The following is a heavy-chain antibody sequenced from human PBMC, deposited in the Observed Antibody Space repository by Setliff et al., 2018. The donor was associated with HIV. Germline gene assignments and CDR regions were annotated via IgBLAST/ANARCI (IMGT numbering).Heavy chain of an antibody. J-gene: IGHJ4*02. V-gene: IGHV1-2*02. D-gene: IGHD3-10*01. Sequence: ASVKVSCKSSGYTFSDHYIHWVRQAPGQGLQWMGWINPRSGVTKYAQKFQGRFIMTTDTTINTLYMELERLTSDVTALYYCARDSGTNDHFLSPYYGALDFWGLGTLVTVSS. CDR3: ARDSGTNDHFLSPYYGALDF. CDR1: GYTFSDHY. CDR2: INPRSGVT.